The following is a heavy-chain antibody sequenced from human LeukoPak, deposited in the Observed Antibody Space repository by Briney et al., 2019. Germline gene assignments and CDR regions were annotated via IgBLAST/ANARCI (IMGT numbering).Heavy chain of an antibody. D-gene: IGHD1-26*01. V-gene: IGHV4-34*01. J-gene: IGHJ3*02. Sequence: PSETLSLTCAVYGGSFSGCYWGWIRQPPGKGLEWIGEINHSGSTNYNPSLKSRVTISVDTSKNQFSLKLSSVTAADTAVYYCARGLQVGATLAFDIWGQGTMVTVSS. CDR1: GGSFSGCY. CDR2: INHSGST. CDR3: ARGLQVGATLAFDI.